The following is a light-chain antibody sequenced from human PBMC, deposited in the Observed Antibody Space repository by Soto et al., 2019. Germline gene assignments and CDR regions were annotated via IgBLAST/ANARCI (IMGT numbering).Light chain of an antibody. J-gene: IGKJ5*01. CDR3: QQRSLWLT. CDR1: QSVNNY. Sequence: EIVLTQTPATLSLSPGERATFSCRASQSVNNYLAWYQQKPGQAPRLLIYDAFNRATGIPARFSGSGSGTDFTLTISSLEPEDFGVYYCQQRSLWLTFGQGTRLEIK. CDR2: DAF. V-gene: IGKV3-11*01.